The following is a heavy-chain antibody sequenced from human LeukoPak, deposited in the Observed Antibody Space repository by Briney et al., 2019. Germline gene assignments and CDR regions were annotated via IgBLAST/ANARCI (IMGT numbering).Heavy chain of an antibody. CDR3: ATPYDFWSGYGSGFGY. D-gene: IGHD3-3*01. Sequence: GESLKISCKGSGYSFTSYWIGWVRQMPGKGLEWMGIIYPGDSDTRYSPSFQGQVTISVDKSISTAYLQWSSLKAPDTAMYYCATPYDFWSGYGSGFGYWGQGTLVTVSS. CDR2: IYPGDSDT. J-gene: IGHJ4*02. V-gene: IGHV5-51*06. CDR1: GYSFTSYW.